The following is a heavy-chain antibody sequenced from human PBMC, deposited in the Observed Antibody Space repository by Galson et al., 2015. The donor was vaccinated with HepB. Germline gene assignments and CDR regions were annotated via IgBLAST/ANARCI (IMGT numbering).Heavy chain of an antibody. Sequence: SVKVSCKASGFSFNGYFVHWLRQAPGQGLEWMGRIIPSNLGTFYAQKFQGRVTLTSDTSISTVYMDLTALTSDDTAVYFCARDAGRTSSWFDLWGHGTLVTVSS. CDR2: IIPSNLGT. CDR1: GFSFNGYF. CDR3: ARDAGRTSSWFDL. D-gene: IGHD2-2*01. V-gene: IGHV1-2*06. J-gene: IGHJ5*02.